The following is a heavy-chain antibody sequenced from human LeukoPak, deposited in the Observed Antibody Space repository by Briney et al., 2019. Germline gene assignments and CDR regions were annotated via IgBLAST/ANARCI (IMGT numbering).Heavy chain of an antibody. V-gene: IGHV4-34*01. CDR3: ARDRPFDY. CDR1: GGSLSGYY. CDR2: INHSGST. Sequence: ASETLSLTCAVYGGSLSGYYWSWISQPPGKGLEWIGEINHSGSTNYNPSLKSRVTISVDTSKNQFSLKLSSVTAADTAVYYCARDRPFDYWGQGTLVTVSS. J-gene: IGHJ4*02.